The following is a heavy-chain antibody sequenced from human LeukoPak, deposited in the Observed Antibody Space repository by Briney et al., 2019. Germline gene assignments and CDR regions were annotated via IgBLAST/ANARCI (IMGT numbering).Heavy chain of an antibody. J-gene: IGHJ3*02. Sequence: GGSLRLSCAASGFTFSSYWMSWVRQAPGKGLEWVANIKQDGSEKYYVDSVKGRFTISRDNAKNSLYLQMNSLRAEDTAVYYCARDFRGGVLLWFGELYDAFDIWGQGTTVTVSS. CDR2: IKQDGSEK. CDR3: ARDFRGGVLLWFGELYDAFDI. CDR1: GFTFSSYW. D-gene: IGHD3-10*01. V-gene: IGHV3-7*03.